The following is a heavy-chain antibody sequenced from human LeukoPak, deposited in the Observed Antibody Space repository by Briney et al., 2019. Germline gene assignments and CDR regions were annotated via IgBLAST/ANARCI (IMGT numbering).Heavy chain of an antibody. Sequence: PSETLSLTCTISGGSISSSNYYWAWIRQPPGKGLEWIGGIYYSGNTYYNPSLNSRVTISLDTSNNQFSLKLSSVTAADTAVYYCARGLPKIDSGDYGGTWFDPWGQGTLVTVSS. CDR1: GGSISSSNYY. V-gene: IGHV4-39*07. D-gene: IGHD4-17*01. CDR2: IYYSGNT. CDR3: ARGLPKIDSGDYGGTWFDP. J-gene: IGHJ5*02.